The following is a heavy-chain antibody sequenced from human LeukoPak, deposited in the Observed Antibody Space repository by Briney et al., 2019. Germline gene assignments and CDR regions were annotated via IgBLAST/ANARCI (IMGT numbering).Heavy chain of an antibody. V-gene: IGHV4-30-4*01. CDR3: ARASGITGTKGPFDP. J-gene: IGHJ5*02. CDR1: GGSITTDGYF. D-gene: IGHD1-7*01. Sequence: SETLSLTFLVSGGSITTDGYFWSWLRQHPGKGLEWIGYMYYSGHTVYNPSLKSRVTISVDTSKNQFSLKLSSVTAADTAVYYCARASGITGTKGPFDPWGQGTLVTVSS. CDR2: MYYSGHT.